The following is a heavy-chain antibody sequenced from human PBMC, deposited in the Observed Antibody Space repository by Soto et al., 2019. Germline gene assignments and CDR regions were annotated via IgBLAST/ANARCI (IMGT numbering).Heavy chain of an antibody. Sequence: SETLSLTCTVSGGSIGSYYWSWIRQPPGKGLEWIGYIYYTGSTYYNPSLKSRVTISLDTPKNQFSLRLSSVTAADTAVYFCARDRPTVGFEYWGQGALVTVSS. CDR3: ARDRPTVGFEY. D-gene: IGHD4-17*01. CDR1: GGSIGSYY. V-gene: IGHV4-59*01. CDR2: IYYTGST. J-gene: IGHJ4*02.